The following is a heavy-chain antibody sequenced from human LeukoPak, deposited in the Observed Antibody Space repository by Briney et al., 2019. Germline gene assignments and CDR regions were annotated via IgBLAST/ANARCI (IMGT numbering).Heavy chain of an antibody. J-gene: IGHJ3*02. CDR2: IIPIFGTA. V-gene: IGHV1-69*13. Sequence: GASVKVSCKASGYTFTGYYMHWVRQAPGQGLEWMGGIIPIFGTANYAQKFQGRVTITADESTSTAYMELSSLRSEDTAVYYCARCQAGSYSLRDAFDIWGQGTMVTVSS. CDR1: GYTFTGYY. D-gene: IGHD1-26*01. CDR3: ARCQAGSYSLRDAFDI.